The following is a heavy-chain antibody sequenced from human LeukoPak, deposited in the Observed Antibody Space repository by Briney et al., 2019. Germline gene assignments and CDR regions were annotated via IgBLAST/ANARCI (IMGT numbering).Heavy chain of an antibody. D-gene: IGHD2-21*02. CDR2: IKSKIGGGTI. V-gene: IGHV3-15*01. J-gene: IGHJ5*02. Sequence: NPGGSLRLSCAASGFNFNNAWMTWVRQAPGKGLEWVGRIKSKIGGGTIDYAAPVKGRFTISRDDSKNTLYLQMNSLKADDTGVYYCGGDGRWFDPWGQGTLVTVSS. CDR3: GGDGRWFDP. CDR1: GFNFNNAW.